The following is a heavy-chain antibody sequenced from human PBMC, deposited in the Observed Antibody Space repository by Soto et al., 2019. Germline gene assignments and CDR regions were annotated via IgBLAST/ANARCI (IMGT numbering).Heavy chain of an antibody. CDR1: GVSINTFY. V-gene: IGHV4-4*07. D-gene: IGHD5-12*01. Sequence: LSLTCTVSGVSINTFYWSGVRQPAGKGLEWIGRIFYSGSTSFNPSLESRVAMSVDKSKNHFSLNLSSVTAADMAVYYCAREGSYSAYNFAHGIQLWSFDFWGQGALVTVSS. J-gene: IGHJ4*02. CDR3: AREGSYSAYNFAHGIQLWSFDF. CDR2: IFYSGST.